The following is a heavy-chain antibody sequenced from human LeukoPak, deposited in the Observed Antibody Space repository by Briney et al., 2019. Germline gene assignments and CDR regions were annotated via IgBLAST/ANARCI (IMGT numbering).Heavy chain of an antibody. CDR2: IHGDGRTT. V-gene: IGHV3-74*01. Sequence: GGSLRLSCAASGFTFSSYWIHWVRQVPGKGLVWVSRIHGDGRTTTYADSVKGRFTISRDNSKNTLYLQMNSLRAEDTAVYYCARGPHSSSSHYYYYGMDVWGQGTTVTVSS. D-gene: IGHD6-13*01. J-gene: IGHJ6*02. CDR3: ARGPHSSSSHYYYYGMDV. CDR1: GFTFSSYW.